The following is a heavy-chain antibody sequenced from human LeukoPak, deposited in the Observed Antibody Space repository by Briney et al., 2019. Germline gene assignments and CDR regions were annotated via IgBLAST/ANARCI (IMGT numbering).Heavy chain of an antibody. CDR3: ARVIRTSYYDSSSYYNWFDP. CDR1: GGSISSYY. CDR2: IYTSGST. Sequence: TSETLSLTCTVSGGSISSYYWSWIRQPAGKGLEWIGRIYTSGSTNHNPSLKSRVTMSVDTSKNQFSLKLSSVTAADTAVYYCARVIRTSYYDSSSYYNWFDPWGQGTLVTVSS. D-gene: IGHD3-22*01. J-gene: IGHJ5*02. V-gene: IGHV4-4*07.